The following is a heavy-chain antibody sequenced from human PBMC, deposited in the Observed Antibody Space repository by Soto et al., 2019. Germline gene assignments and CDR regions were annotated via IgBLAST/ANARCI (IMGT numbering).Heavy chain of an antibody. CDR1: GGSISSDY. Sequence: SETLSLTCTVSGGSISSDYWSWIRQPPGKGLEWIGYFFYSGTTNYNPSLKSRVTISVDTSKNQFSLKLSSMTAADTAVYYCARDPSGSYFPAAFDYWGQGTLVTVSS. CDR2: FFYSGTT. CDR3: ARDPSGSYFPAAFDY. J-gene: IGHJ4*02. D-gene: IGHD1-26*01. V-gene: IGHV4-59*01.